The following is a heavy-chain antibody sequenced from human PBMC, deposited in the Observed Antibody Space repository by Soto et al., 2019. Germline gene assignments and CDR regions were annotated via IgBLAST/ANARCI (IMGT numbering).Heavy chain of an antibody. CDR1: GFTFDDYA. D-gene: IGHD3-16*01. CDR2: ISWNSGSI. CDR3: AIDIRRRGYYFDY. V-gene: IGHV3-9*01. J-gene: IGHJ4*02. Sequence: EVQLVESGGGLVQPGRSLRLSCAASGFTFDDYAMHWVRQAPGKGLEWVSGISWNSGSIGYADSVKGRFTISRDNAKNSLYLYMNSLRAEATALYYCAIDIRRRGYYFDYWGQGTLVTVSS.